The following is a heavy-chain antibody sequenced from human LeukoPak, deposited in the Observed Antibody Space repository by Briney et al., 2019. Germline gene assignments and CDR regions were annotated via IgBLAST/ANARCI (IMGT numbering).Heavy chain of an antibody. J-gene: IGHJ1*01. Sequence: SETLSLTCTVSGGSISSYYWSWIRQPPGKGLEWIGYIYYSGSTHYNPSLKSRVTITVDTSKNQFSLKLSSVTAADTAVYYCARRSFDSSGWFEEKYFQHWGQGTLVTVSS. CDR3: ARRSFDSSGWFEEKYFQH. CDR1: GGSISSYY. CDR2: IYYSGST. V-gene: IGHV4-59*12. D-gene: IGHD6-19*01.